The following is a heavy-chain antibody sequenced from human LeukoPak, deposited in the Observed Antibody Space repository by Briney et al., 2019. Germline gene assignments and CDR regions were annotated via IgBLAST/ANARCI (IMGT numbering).Heavy chain of an antibody. CDR1: GFTFSAYW. D-gene: IGHD6-25*01. Sequence: GGSLRLSCAASGFTFSAYWMHWVRQAPGKGLVWVSRIRGDGSMTNYADSVKGRFTISRDNAKNTLYLQMNSLRLEDTAVYYCARENLAAAADYWGQGTVVTVSS. V-gene: IGHV3-74*01. CDR3: ARENLAAAADY. CDR2: IRGDGSMT. J-gene: IGHJ4*02.